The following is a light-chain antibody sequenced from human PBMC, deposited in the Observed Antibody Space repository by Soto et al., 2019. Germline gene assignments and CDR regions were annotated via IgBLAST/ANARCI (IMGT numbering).Light chain of an antibody. CDR3: LQHNNCPP. CDR1: QGVNNY. Sequence: DIQMTQSPSAMSASVGDRVTITCRASQGVNNYLAWFQQKPGKVPKRLMYGASSLQSGVPSRFSGSGCGTEFTLTISSLLPEDFATYYCLQHNNCPPFGGGTKVEIK. V-gene: IGKV1-17*03. CDR2: GAS. J-gene: IGKJ4*01.